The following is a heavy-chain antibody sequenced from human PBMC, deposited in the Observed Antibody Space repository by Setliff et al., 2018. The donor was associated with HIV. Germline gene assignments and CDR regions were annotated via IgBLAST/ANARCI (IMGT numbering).Heavy chain of an antibody. J-gene: IGHJ2*01. CDR2: IYTRGNT. CDR1: GGSVSSVDYY. V-gene: IGHV4-61*02. Sequence: SETLSLTCSVSGGSVSSVDYYWSWIRQAAGKGLEWIGRIYTRGNTNYNPSLRSRVTMSVDTSKNQFSLKVTSVTAADTAVFYCARFHWGLSRYFDLWGRGTLVTVS. CDR3: ARFHWGLSRYFDL. D-gene: IGHD7-27*01.